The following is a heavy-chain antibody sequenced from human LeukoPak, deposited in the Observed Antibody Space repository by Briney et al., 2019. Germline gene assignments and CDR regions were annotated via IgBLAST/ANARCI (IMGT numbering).Heavy chain of an antibody. J-gene: IGHJ4*02. CDR2: ISSSGSTI. D-gene: IGHD1-26*01. CDR1: GFTFSDYY. V-gene: IGHV3-11*04. Sequence: GGSLRLSCAASGFTFSDYYMSWIRQAPGKGLEWVSYISSSGSTIYYADSVKGRFTISRDNAKNSLYLQMNSLRAEDTAVYYCARDAVEWELLYYFDYWGQGTLVTVSS. CDR3: ARDAVEWELLYYFDY.